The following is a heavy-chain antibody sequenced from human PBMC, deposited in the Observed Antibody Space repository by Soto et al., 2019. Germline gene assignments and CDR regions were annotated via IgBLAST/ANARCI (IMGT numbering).Heavy chain of an antibody. V-gene: IGHV6-1*01. CDR2: TYYRSKWYN. Sequence: PSQTLSLTCAISGDSVCSNSAAWNWIRQSPSRGLEWLGRTYYRSKWYNDYAVSVKSRITINPDTSKNQFSLQLNSVTPEDTAVYYCARDQDTAMVTYYYGMDVWGQGTTVTVSS. CDR1: GDSVCSNSAA. CDR3: ARDQDTAMVTYYYGMDV. D-gene: IGHD5-18*01. J-gene: IGHJ6*02.